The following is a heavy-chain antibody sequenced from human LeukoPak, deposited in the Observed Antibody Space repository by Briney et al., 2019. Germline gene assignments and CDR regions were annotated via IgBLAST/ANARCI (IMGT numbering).Heavy chain of an antibody. CDR2: INHSGST. CDR3: ARDNITALNY. Sequence: ASETLSLTCAVYGGSFSGYYWSWIRQPPGKGLEWIGEINHSGSTNYNPSLKSRVTISVDTSKNQFSLKLSSVTAADTAVYYCARDNITALNYWGQGTLVTVSS. D-gene: IGHD2/OR15-2a*01. J-gene: IGHJ4*02. CDR1: GGSFSGYY. V-gene: IGHV4-34*01.